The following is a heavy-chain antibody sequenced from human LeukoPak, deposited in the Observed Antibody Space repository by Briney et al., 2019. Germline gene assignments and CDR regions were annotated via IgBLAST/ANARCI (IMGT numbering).Heavy chain of an antibody. D-gene: IGHD3-9*01. CDR2: IYHSGST. CDR3: ARHLGITIFLI. V-gene: IGHV4-38-2*01. J-gene: IGHJ3*02. CDR1: GYSISSGYY. Sequence: SETLSLTCAVSGYSISSGYYWGWIQQPPGKGLEWIGSIYHSGSTYYNPSLKSRVTISVDTSKNQFSLKLSSVTAADTAVYYCARHLGITIFLIWGQGTMVTVSS.